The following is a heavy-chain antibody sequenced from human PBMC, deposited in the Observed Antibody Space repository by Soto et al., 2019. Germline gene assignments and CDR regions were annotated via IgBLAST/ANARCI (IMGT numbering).Heavy chain of an antibody. V-gene: IGHV3-23*01. D-gene: IGHD2-15*01. CDR2: MSGSGTNA. CDR1: GFTFSNSA. Sequence: EVQLLESGGGLVQPGGSLRLSCAVSGFTFSNSAMSWVRQAPGKGLEWVSAMSGSGTNAYYANSVKGRFTISRDNSKNTLSLQMNSLRVEDTALYYCAKEGCSGGSCYYMDVWGKETTVTVSS. CDR3: AKEGCSGGSCYYMDV. J-gene: IGHJ6*03.